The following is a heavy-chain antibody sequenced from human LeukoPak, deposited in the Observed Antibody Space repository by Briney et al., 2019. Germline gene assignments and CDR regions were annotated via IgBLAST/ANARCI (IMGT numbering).Heavy chain of an antibody. CDR3: ASAGYSSGWYDFDY. CDR1: GYTFTSYG. Sequence: ASVKVSCKASGYTFTSYGISWVRQAPGQGLEWMGWISAYNGNTNYARKLQGRVTMTTDTSTSTAYMELRSLRSDDTAVYYCASAGYSSGWYDFDYWGQGTLVTVSS. J-gene: IGHJ4*02. D-gene: IGHD6-19*01. CDR2: ISAYNGNT. V-gene: IGHV1-18*01.